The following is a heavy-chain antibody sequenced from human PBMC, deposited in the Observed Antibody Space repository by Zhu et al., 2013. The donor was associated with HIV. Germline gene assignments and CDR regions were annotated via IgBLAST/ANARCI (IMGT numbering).Heavy chain of an antibody. V-gene: IGHV1-8*01. CDR3: ARGVTTTIFGVVRDAFDI. CDR1: GYTFTNDG. J-gene: IGHJ3*02. D-gene: IGHD3-3*01. Sequence: QVQLVQSGPEVKKPGASVKVSCKASGYTFTNDGINWVRQAPGHGLEWMGWVNPSSGHAGYAQKFQGRVTMTTDTSTSTAYMELRSLRSDDTAVYYCARGVTTTIFGVVRDAFDIWGQGTMVTVSS. CDR2: VNPSSGHA.